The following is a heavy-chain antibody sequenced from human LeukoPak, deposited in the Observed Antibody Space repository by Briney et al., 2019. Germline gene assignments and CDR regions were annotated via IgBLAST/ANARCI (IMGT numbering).Heavy chain of an antibody. Sequence: GGSLRLSCAASGFTFSSYWMSWVRQAPGKGLEWVANIKQDGSEKYYVDSVKGRFTISRDNAKNSLYLQMNSLRAEDTAVYYCARYYYDSSGYPLYYGMDVWGQGTTVTVSS. CDR2: IKQDGSEK. D-gene: IGHD3-22*01. J-gene: IGHJ6*02. V-gene: IGHV3-7*01. CDR3: ARYYYDSSGYPLYYGMDV. CDR1: GFTFSSYW.